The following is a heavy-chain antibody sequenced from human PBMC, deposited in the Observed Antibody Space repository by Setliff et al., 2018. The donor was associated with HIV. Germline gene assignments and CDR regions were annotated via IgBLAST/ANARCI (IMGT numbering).Heavy chain of an antibody. D-gene: IGHD3-3*01. Sequence: PSETLSLTCSVSGGSFSGYYWSWIRQPPGKGLEWIGYIYVYNSERTNYNPSLTSRVTISVDTSKNQISLKLSSVTAADTAVYYCARSPPTTFWSGYTYYYYMDVWGKGTTVTVSS. V-gene: IGHV4-59*01. J-gene: IGHJ6*03. CDR2: IYVYNSERT. CDR3: ARSPPTTFWSGYTYYYYMDV. CDR1: GGSFSGYY.